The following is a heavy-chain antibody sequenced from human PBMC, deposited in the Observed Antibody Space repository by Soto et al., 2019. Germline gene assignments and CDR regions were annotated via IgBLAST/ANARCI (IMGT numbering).Heavy chain of an antibody. D-gene: IGHD6-13*01. CDR3: ARDQAAAGKRYYYYGMDV. V-gene: IGHV1-46*01. CDR2: INPSGGST. J-gene: IGHJ6*02. Sequence: QVQLVQSGAEVKKPGASVKVSCKASGYTFTSYYMHCVRQAPGQGLEWMGIINPSGGSTSYAQKFQGRVTMTRDTSTSTVYMELSSLRSEDTAVYYCARDQAAAGKRYYYYGMDVWGQGTTVTVSS. CDR1: GYTFTSYY.